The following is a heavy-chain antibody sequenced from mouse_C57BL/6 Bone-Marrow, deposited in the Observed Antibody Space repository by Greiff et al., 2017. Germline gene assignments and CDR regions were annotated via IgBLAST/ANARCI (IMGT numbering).Heavy chain of an antibody. CDR3: AGGVRWLLGFDY. Sequence: QVHVKQSGPELVKPGASVKISCKASGYAFSSSWMNWVKQRPGQGLEWIGRIYPGDGDTNYNGKFKGKATLTADKSSSTAYMQLSSLTSEDSAVYFCAGGVRWLLGFDYWGHGTTLTVSS. CDR2: IYPGDGDT. D-gene: IGHD2-3*01. J-gene: IGHJ2*01. V-gene: IGHV1-82*01. CDR1: GYAFSSSW.